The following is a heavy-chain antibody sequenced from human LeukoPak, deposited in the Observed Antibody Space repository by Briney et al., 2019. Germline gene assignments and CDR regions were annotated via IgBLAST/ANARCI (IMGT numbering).Heavy chain of an antibody. J-gene: IGHJ4*02. CDR2: INHSGRN. V-gene: IGHV4-34*09. D-gene: IGHD5-24*01. CDR1: GGSFSGYY. Sequence: PSETLSLTCAVYGGSFSGYYWSWIRQPPGKGLEWIGEINHSGRNNYNPSLKSRVTISVDTSKNQFSLKLSSVTAADTAVYYCARDARRGADGFDYWGQGTLVTVSS. CDR3: ARDARRGADGFDY.